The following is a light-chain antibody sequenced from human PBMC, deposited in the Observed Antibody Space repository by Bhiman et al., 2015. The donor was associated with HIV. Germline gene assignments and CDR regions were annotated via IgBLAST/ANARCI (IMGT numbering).Light chain of an antibody. Sequence: SSELTQDPAVSVALGQTVNITCQGDSLRSYYANWYQQKPGQAPVLVIYGKNNRPSGIPDRFSASSSGNTTSLTITGAQAEDEADYYCNSRDSSCNIWIFGGGTNLTVL. V-gene: IGLV3-19*01. CDR3: NSRDSSCNIWI. J-gene: IGLJ2*01. CDR1: SLRSYY. CDR2: GKN.